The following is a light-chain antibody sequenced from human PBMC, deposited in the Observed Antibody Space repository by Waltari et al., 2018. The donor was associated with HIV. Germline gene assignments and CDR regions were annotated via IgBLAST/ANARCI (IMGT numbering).Light chain of an antibody. CDR3: QSFDSSLNGIL. Sequence: QSVLTQPPSVSGAPGQRVAISCTGGGSTMGAGYDVHWYQQLPGTAPKLLISGNTNRPSGVPDRFSGSKSGTSASLAITGLQAEDEADYYCQSFDSSLNGILFGGGTKLTVL. J-gene: IGLJ2*01. CDR1: GSTMGAGYD. V-gene: IGLV1-40*01. CDR2: GNT.